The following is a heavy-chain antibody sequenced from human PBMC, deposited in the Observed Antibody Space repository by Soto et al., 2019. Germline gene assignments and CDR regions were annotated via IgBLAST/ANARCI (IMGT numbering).Heavy chain of an antibody. CDR2: TIPIFETP. CDR1: GGTFSNYA. CDR3: ARGEGVVSKIRAPLDS. D-gene: IGHD5-12*01. Sequence: QVQLVQSGAEVKEPGSSVKVSCKTSGGTFSNYAITWVRQAPGQGLEWMGVTIPIFETPIYEQKFRGRLTITSDESTTTAHMELSSLRPEDTAVFYCARGEGVVSKIRAPLDSWGQGTLVTVSS. V-gene: IGHV1-69*01. J-gene: IGHJ5*01.